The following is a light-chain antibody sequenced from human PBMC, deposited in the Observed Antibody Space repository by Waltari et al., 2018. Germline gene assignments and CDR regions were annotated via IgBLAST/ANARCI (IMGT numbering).Light chain of an antibody. V-gene: IGKV1-5*03. CDR1: QSISSW. J-gene: IGKJ2*01. Sequence: DIQMTQSPSTLSASVGDRVTITCRASQSISSWLAWYQQKPGKAHKLLIYKASRLESGVPSRFSGSGSGTDFTLTISSLQPEEFATYYCQQSYSTPMYTFGQGTKLEIK. CDR3: QQSYSTPMYT. CDR2: KAS.